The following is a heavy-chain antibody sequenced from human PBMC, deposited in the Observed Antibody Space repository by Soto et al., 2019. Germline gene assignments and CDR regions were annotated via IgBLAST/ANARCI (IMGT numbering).Heavy chain of an antibody. CDR1: VFTSSDYY. V-gene: IGHV3-11*01. CDR2: ISSSGSTI. D-gene: IGHD3-3*01. CDR3: ARGGSLEGYFDL. J-gene: IGHJ2*01. Sequence: PWWSLRLSCSASVFTSSDYYMNWIRQAPGKGLEWVSYISSSGSTIHYADSVKGRFTISRGNAKNSLYLQMNSLRVEDTAVYYCARGGSLEGYFDLWGRGTLVTVSS.